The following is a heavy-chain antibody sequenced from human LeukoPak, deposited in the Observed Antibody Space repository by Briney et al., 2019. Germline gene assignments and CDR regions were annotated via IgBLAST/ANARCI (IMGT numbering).Heavy chain of an antibody. D-gene: IGHD1-1*01. CDR1: GYTFTSYG. Sequence: ASVKVSCKASGYTFTSYGISWVRQAPGQGLEWMGWISAYNGNTNYAQKLQGRVTMTTDTSTSTAYMELRSLRPDDTAVYYCARVYPRTRKYNWNAGGYFDYWGQGTLVTVSS. V-gene: IGHV1-18*01. CDR3: ARVYPRTRKYNWNAGGYFDY. CDR2: ISAYNGNT. J-gene: IGHJ4*02.